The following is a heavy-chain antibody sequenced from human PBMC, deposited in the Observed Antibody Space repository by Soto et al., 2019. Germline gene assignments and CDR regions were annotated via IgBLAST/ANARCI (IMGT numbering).Heavy chain of an antibody. J-gene: IGHJ4*02. Sequence: GSLRLSCAASGFTFSSYAMHWVRQAPGRGLEYVSAISSSGSNTFYANSVKGRFTVSRDNPENTLYLQMGSLRVEDMAIYYCARDPEYTNGWYYDYWGQGTLVTVSS. CDR2: ISSSGSNT. V-gene: IGHV3-64*01. D-gene: IGHD6-19*01. CDR1: GFTFSSYA. CDR3: ARDPEYTNGWYYDY.